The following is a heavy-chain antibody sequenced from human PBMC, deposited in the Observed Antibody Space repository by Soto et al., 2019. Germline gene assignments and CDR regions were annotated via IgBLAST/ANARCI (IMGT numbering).Heavy chain of an antibody. CDR2: INGDGSDT. J-gene: IGHJ6*02. V-gene: IGHV3-74*01. CDR1: GFSLGNYY. Sequence: EVQLVESGGSLAQPGGSLRLSCAASGFSLGNYYMHWVRLVPGKGLVWISRINGDGSDTAYADSVKGRFTISRDNAKNKLSLQMHTLKAEDTALYYCARRGRPQPGGLDVWGQGITVTVSS. CDR3: ARRGRPQPGGLDV. D-gene: IGHD3-10*01.